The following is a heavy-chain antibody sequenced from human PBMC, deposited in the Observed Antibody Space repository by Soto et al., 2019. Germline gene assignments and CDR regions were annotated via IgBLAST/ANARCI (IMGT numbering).Heavy chain of an antibody. V-gene: IGHV1-69*12. CDR1: GGTFSSSA. Sequence: QVQLVQSGAEVKKPGSSGKVSCKVSGGTFSSSAISWVRQAPGQGLEWMGGIIPIFRTPDYSQNFQGRVTITADESTTAPNREMCSLRSDDTAVYYCDRAKYRLQLGGNYWDEMDIGGQGTTVTVSS. J-gene: IGHJ6*02. CDR3: DRAKYRLQLGGNYWDEMDI. D-gene: IGHD1-7*01. CDR2: IIPIFRTP.